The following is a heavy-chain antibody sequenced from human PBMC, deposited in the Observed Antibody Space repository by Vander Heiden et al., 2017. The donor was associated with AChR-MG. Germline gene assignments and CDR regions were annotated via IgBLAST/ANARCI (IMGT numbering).Heavy chain of an antibody. V-gene: IGHV3-23*01. CDR3: VKDTTQIWGIFDN. CDR1: GFSFSSFA. J-gene: IGHJ4*02. Sequence: EVQLLESGGGLVQPGGSLRLSCAPSGFSFSSFATLWVRLTPGKGLEWVASITDSSRRIYYTDSVKGRFTVSRDNSRNTLYLQMNSLRAEDTAIYYCVKDTTQIWGIFDNWGQGTLVTVSS. CDR2: ITDSSRRI. D-gene: IGHD3-16*01.